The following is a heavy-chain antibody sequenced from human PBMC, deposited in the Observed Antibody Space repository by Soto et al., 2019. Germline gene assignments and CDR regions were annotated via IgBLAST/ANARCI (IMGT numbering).Heavy chain of an antibody. CDR1: GFTLSSYW. J-gene: IGHJ4*02. Sequence: GGSLRLSCEASGFTLSSYWMSWIRQAPGKGLEWVANTRQDGGQSYLVDSVQGRFTISRDNAKNSVYLQMNSLRAEDTAVYYCVRDGSNGGHFDSWGQGTLVTVSS. CDR3: VRDGSNGGHFDS. CDR2: TRQDGGQS. V-gene: IGHV3-7*01. D-gene: IGHD1-1*01.